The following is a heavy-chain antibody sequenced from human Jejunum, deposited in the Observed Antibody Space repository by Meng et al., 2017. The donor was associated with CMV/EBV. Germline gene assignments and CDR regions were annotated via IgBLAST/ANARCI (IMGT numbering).Heavy chain of an antibody. D-gene: IGHD3-3*01. CDR1: SSNH. CDR2: IYYTVSN. CDR3: ARRPDNYDFWSGSYSHYFDY. Sequence: SSNHGGWIRQRPGKGLEWVGTIYYTVSNFYNTSLRSRVTISVDTSRNQVSLRLSSVTAADTAVYYCARRPDNYDFWSGSYSHYFDYWGQGTLVTVSS. V-gene: IGHV4-39*01. J-gene: IGHJ4*02.